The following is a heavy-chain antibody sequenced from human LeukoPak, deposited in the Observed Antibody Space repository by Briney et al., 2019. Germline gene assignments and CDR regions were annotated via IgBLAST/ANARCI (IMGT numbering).Heavy chain of an antibody. V-gene: IGHV1-2*02. CDR2: INPNSGGT. D-gene: IGHD2-21*02. Sequence: GASVKVSCKASGYTFTSYDINWVRQATGQGLEWMGWINPNSGGTNYAQKFQGRVTMTRDTSISTAYMELSRLRSDDTAVYYCARDYSYCGGDCYSRAYNWFDPWGQGTLVTVSS. CDR1: GYTFTSYD. CDR3: ARDYSYCGGDCYSRAYNWFDP. J-gene: IGHJ5*02.